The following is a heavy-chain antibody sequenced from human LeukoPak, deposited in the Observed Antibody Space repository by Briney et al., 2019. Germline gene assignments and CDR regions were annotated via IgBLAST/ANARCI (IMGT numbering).Heavy chain of an antibody. D-gene: IGHD6-19*01. CDR2: INHSGST. CDR3: ARRGRYSSGSNWFGP. Sequence: PSETLSLTCAVYGGSFSGYYWSWIRQPPGKGLEWIGEINHSGSTNYNPSLKSRVTISVDTSKNQFSLKLSSVTAADTAVYYCARRGRYSSGSNWFGPWGQGTLVTVSS. V-gene: IGHV4-34*01. J-gene: IGHJ5*02. CDR1: GGSFSGYY.